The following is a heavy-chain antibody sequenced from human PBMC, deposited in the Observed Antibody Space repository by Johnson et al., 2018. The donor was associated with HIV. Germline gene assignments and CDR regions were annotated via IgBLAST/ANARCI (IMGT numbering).Heavy chain of an antibody. V-gene: IGHV3-11*01. CDR2: ISSSGSTI. CDR3: STDLGLEWSEGNDAFDI. Sequence: QVQLVESGGGLVKPGGSLRLSCAASGFIFSDYYLTWIRQAPGKGLEWVSYISSSGSTIYYADSVKGRFTISRDNSKNTLYLQMNSLKTEDTAVYYCSTDLGLEWSEGNDAFDIWGQGTMVTVSS. J-gene: IGHJ3*02. D-gene: IGHD3-3*01. CDR1: GFIFSDYY.